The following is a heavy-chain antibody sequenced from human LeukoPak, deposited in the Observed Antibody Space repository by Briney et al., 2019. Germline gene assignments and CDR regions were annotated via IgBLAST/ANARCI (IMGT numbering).Heavy chain of an antibody. Sequence: AAGTVSFSAAGGTFSIYGISMVRQAPAPGQEWMGRIIPILGITNYAQKFQGRVTITADKSKSTAYMELSSLRSEDTAVYYCSTSYSRYSSGYYDLLDYWGQGTLVTVSS. CDR1: GGTFSIYG. J-gene: IGHJ4*02. CDR2: IIPILGIT. V-gene: IGHV1-69*04. CDR3: STSYSRYSSGYYDLLDY. D-gene: IGHD3-22*01.